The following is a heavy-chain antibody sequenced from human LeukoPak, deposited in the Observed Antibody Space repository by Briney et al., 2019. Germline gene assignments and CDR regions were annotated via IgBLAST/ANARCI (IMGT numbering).Heavy chain of an antibody. J-gene: IGHJ5*02. CDR1: GGTSSSYV. V-gene: IGHV1-69*13. D-gene: IGHD6-13*01. CDR3: ARAYSSNWYWFDP. CDR2: IIPIFGTA. Sequence: GASVKVSCKASGGTSSSYVITWVRQAPGQGLEWMGGIIPIFGTANYAQKFQGRVTITADESTSTAYMELSSLRSEDTAVYHCARAYSSNWYWFDPWGQGTLVTVSS.